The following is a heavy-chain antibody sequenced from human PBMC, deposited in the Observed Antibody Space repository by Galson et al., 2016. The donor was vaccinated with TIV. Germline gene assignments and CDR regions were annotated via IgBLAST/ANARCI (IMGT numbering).Heavy chain of an antibody. Sequence: SLRLSCAASGFTFSIYAMHWVRQAPGKGLEWVGLISYDGSNKCYADSVKGRFTISRDNSKNTLYLQMNSLRVEDTAVYYCAKVGARGYGDYPYYLAYWGQGTLVTVSS. J-gene: IGHJ4*02. CDR2: ISYDGSNK. CDR1: GFTFSIYA. CDR3: AKVGARGYGDYPYYLAY. V-gene: IGHV3-30*18. D-gene: IGHD4-17*01.